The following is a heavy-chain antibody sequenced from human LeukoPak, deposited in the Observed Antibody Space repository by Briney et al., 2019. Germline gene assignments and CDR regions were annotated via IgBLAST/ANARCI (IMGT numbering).Heavy chain of an antibody. CDR1: GFTVSSYC. D-gene: IGHD6-13*01. J-gene: IGHJ4*02. CDR3: AKEGRIAATEGFDY. Sequence: PGGSLRLSCAASGFTVSSYCMSWVRQAPGKGLECVSLIYSGGTTYYADSVKGRFTISRDNSKNTVYLRINSLRPEDTAVYYCAKEGRIAATEGFDYWGQGTLVTVSS. V-gene: IGHV3-53*01. CDR2: IYSGGTT.